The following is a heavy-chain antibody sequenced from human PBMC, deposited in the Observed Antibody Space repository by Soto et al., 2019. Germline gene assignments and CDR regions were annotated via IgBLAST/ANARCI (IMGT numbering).Heavy chain of an antibody. CDR1: GGSLSGYY. CDR3: ARGRGNAGYYYYYGMDV. V-gene: IGHV4-34*01. CDR2: INHSGST. D-gene: IGHD3-10*01. Sequence: PSETLSLTCAVYGGSLSGYYWSWIRQPPGKGLEWIGEINHSGSTNYNPSLKSRVTISVDTSKNQFSLKLSSVTAADTAVYYCARGRGNAGYYYYYGMDVWGQGTTVTVSS. J-gene: IGHJ6*02.